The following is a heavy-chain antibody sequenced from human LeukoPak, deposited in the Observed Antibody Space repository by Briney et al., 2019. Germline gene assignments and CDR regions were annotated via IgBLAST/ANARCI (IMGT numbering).Heavy chain of an antibody. CDR2: VGGSGDIT. CDR3: AKGYGSGTHSGDWVGVY. V-gene: IGHV3-23*01. Sequence: GSLRLSCPASGFTFSSYAMSWVRQAPGKGLEWVSGVGGSGDITYYADSVKGRFTIARDNSKNTLYLQVNSPRADDTAVYYCAKGYGSGTHSGDWVGVYWGQGTLVTVSS. D-gene: IGHD3-10*01. J-gene: IGHJ4*02. CDR1: GFTFSSYA.